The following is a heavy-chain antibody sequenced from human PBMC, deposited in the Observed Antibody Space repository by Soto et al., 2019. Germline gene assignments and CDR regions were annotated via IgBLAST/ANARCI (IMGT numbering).Heavy chain of an antibody. D-gene: IGHD1-1*01. J-gene: IGHJ4*02. V-gene: IGHV1-18*01. Sequence: QVHLVQSGAEVKKPGPSVKVSCKGSGYTFTSYGITWVRQAPGQGLEWMGWISAHNGNTDYAQRLQGRVTVTRDTSTSTTYMELRSLRSDDTAVYYCARGRYGDYWGQGDLVTVSS. CDR1: GYTFTSYG. CDR3: ARGRYGDY. CDR2: ISAHNGNT.